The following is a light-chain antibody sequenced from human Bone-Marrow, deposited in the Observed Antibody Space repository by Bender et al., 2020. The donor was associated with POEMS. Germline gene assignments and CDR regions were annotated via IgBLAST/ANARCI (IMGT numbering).Light chain of an antibody. CDR3: QVWDRSAAL. V-gene: IGLV3-1*01. J-gene: IGLJ2*01. CDR1: KLGDKY. CDR2: QDS. Sequence: SYELTQPPSVSVSPGQTASITCSGDKLGDKYACWYQQKPGQSPVLVIYQDSKRPSGIPERFSGSSSGNTATLTLRGAQPMDEADYFCQVWDRSAALFGGGTKLIVL.